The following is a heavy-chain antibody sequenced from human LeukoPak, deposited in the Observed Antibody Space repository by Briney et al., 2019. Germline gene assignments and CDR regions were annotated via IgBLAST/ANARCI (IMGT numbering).Heavy chain of an antibody. CDR3: AKPITVSGATDGFDI. D-gene: IGHD3-3*01. CDR1: GFTFSSYW. Sequence: GGSLRLSCAASGFTFSSYWMNLVRQAPGKGLEWVANIKQDGNEKYYVGSVKGRFTISRDNAKNSLYLQMNSLRVEDTAVYYCAKPITVSGATDGFDIWGQGTMVTVSS. J-gene: IGHJ3*02. CDR2: IKQDGNEK. V-gene: IGHV3-7*01.